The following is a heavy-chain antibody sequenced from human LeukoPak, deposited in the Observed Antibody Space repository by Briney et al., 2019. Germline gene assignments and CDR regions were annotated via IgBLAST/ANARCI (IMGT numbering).Heavy chain of an antibody. D-gene: IGHD6-13*01. J-gene: IGHJ4*02. CDR3: ASRKYIAAGWGY. Sequence: PETLSLTCAVYGGSFSGYYWSWIRQPPGKGLEWIGEINHSGSTNYNPSLKSRVTISVDTSKNQFSLKLSSVTAADTAVYYCASRKYIAAGWGYWGQGTLVTVSS. CDR1: GGSFSGYY. V-gene: IGHV4-34*01. CDR2: INHSGST.